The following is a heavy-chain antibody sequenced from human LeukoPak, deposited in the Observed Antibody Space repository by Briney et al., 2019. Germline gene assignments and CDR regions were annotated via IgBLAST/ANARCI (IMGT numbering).Heavy chain of an antibody. J-gene: IGHJ3*02. CDR2: IFYSGST. V-gene: IGHV4-59*12. D-gene: IGHD3-10*01. CDR3: AKSNGYGLVDI. Sequence: GSLRLSCAASGFTFSSYRMYWIRQPPGKGLEWIGNIFYSGSTYYSPSLKSRVTISLDTSRNQFSLKLNSVTAADTAVYYCAKSNGYGLVDIWGQGTMVTVSS. CDR1: GFTFSSYR.